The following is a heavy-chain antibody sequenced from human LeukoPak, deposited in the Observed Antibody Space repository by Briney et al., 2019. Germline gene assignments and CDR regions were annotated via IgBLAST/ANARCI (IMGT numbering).Heavy chain of an antibody. D-gene: IGHD3-10*01. CDR3: AKGYGSGAMGP. CDR2: ISGSGGST. V-gene: IGHV3-23*01. Sequence: PGGSLRLSRAAPGFTFSSYDMSWVRQAPGKGEERDSAISGSGGSTYYARSVKGRFTISRNNSKNTLYLQMNSLRAEDTAVYYCAKGYGSGAMGPWGQGTLVTVSS. J-gene: IGHJ5*02. CDR1: GFTFSSYD.